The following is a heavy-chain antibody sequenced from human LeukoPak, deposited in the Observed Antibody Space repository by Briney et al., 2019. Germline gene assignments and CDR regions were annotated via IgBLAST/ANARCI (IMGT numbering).Heavy chain of an antibody. CDR1: GATFTNYA. V-gene: IGHV1-69*04. CDR2: IIPMFGIT. CDR3: ATGGINHFDSSGYYNF. D-gene: IGHD3-22*01. Sequence: ASVKVSCKASGATFTNYAFTWVRQAPGQGLEWMGRIIPMFGITNYAQKFQGSVTITADKSSSTAYMELSSLRSEDSAMYYCATGGINHFDSSGYYNFWGQGTLVTVSS. J-gene: IGHJ4*02.